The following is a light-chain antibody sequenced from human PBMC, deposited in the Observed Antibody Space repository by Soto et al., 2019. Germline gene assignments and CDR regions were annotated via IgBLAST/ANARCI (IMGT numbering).Light chain of an antibody. CDR2: DVS. Sequence: QSVLTQPASVSGSPGQSITISCTGTSSDVGGYNYVSWYQHYPGKAPNLMFFDVSSRPSGFFIRFSGSKSGNTASFTIFGLQAEDEADYYCSSYANGGTSGFGTGTKVTVL. CDR3: SSYANGGTSG. CDR1: SSDVGGYNY. J-gene: IGLJ1*01. V-gene: IGLV2-14*03.